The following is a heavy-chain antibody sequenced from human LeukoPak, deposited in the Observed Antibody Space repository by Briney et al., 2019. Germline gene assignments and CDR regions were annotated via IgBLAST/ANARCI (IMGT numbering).Heavy chain of an antibody. V-gene: IGHV5-51*01. J-gene: IGHJ6*02. CDR1: GYSFTAYW. Sequence: GESLKISCKASGYSFTAYWIAWVRQMPGKGLEWMGVIYPGDSDTSYSPSFQGQVTISADKSIDTAYLQWSSLKVSDTAVYYCARHYGGGEYYYGMDVWGQGTTVTVAS. CDR2: IYPGDSDT. CDR3: ARHYGGGEYYYGMDV. D-gene: IGHD2-21*01.